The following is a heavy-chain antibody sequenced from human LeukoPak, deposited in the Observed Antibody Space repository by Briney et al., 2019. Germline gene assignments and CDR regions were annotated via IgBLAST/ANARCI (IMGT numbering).Heavy chain of an antibody. Sequence: GGSLRLSCTASGFAFDEHGMSWVRQVPGKWLEWVSGINWSGGSTGYADPLRGRFTISRDNAKNSLYLQMDSLRAEDTALYYCARAPITSPFYFDYWGQGTLVTVSS. D-gene: IGHD2-2*01. CDR3: ARAPITSPFYFDY. V-gene: IGHV3-20*04. CDR1: GFAFDEHG. CDR2: INWSGGST. J-gene: IGHJ4*02.